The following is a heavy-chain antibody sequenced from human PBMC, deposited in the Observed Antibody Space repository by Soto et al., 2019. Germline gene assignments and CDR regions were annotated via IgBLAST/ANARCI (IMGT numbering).Heavy chain of an antibody. J-gene: IGHJ6*02. V-gene: IGHV3-7*01. Sequence: EVRLVDSGGGLVQPGESLRLSCVASGFTFSTFWMSWVRQAPGKGLEWVANIKGDGSEKRYVDSVKGRLTISRDNAKNLVYLQMNSLRVEDTALYYCGRDEVRNGVGVWGQGTMVTVSS. CDR1: GFTFSTFW. CDR3: GRDEVRNGVGV. CDR2: IKGDGSEK.